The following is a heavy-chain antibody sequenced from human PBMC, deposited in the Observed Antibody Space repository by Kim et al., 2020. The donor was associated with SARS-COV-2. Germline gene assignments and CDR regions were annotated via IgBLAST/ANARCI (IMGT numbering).Heavy chain of an antibody. J-gene: IGHJ2*01. D-gene: IGHD2-15*01. Sequence: GGSLRLSCAASEFTIRNYWMNWVRQVPGKGLVWVARMNTAGSTLNYADSVKGRFTISRDNARKMLFLDMNSPGDEETAAYYCARGPGYAYATWYYDLWGR. CDR3: ARGPGYAYATWYYDL. CDR1: EFTIRNYW. V-gene: IGHV3-74*01. CDR2: MNTAGSTL.